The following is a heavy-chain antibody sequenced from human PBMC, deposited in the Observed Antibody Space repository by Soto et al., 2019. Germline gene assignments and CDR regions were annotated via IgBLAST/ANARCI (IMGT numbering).Heavy chain of an antibody. V-gene: IGHV4-4*07. J-gene: IGHJ4*02. D-gene: IGHD3-9*01. CDR1: GGSISSYY. Sequence: ETLSLTCTASGGSISSYYWSWIRQPAGKGLEWIGRIYTSGSTNYNPSLKSRVTMSVDTSKNQFSLKLSSVTAADTAVYYCARWGTSFDAIDYWGQGTLVTVSS. CDR3: ARWGTSFDAIDY. CDR2: IYTSGST.